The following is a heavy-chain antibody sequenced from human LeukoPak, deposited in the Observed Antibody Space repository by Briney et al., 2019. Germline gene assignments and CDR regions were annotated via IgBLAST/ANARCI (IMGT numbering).Heavy chain of an antibody. CDR1: GFTFSSYA. J-gene: IGHJ4*02. CDR2: ISYDGSNK. V-gene: IGHV3-30*04. CDR3: AKDRRGYSGYDYYFDY. Sequence: GGSLRLSCAASGFTFSSYAMHWVRQAPGKGLEWAAVISYDGSNKYYADSVKGRFTISRDNSKNTLYLQMNSLRAEDTAVYYCAKDRRGYSGYDYYFDYWGQGTLVTVSS. D-gene: IGHD5-12*01.